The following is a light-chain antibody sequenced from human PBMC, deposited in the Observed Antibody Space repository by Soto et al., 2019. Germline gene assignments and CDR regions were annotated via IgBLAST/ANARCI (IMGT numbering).Light chain of an antibody. CDR2: TAT. CDR3: QQTYSTLNS. CDR1: QNIRTY. J-gene: IGKJ2*03. V-gene: IGKV1-39*01. Sequence: DIQVTQSPSSLPASVRDRVTITCRASQNIRTYLNWYQQRPGKPPKLLIQTATTLQSGVPSRFSGSGSGTDFTLTISSLQPEDFATYYCQQTYSTLNSFGQGTKLEIK.